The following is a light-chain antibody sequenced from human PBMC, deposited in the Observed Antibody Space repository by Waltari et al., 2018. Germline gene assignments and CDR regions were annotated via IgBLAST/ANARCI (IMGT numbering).Light chain of an antibody. Sequence: QSALTQPATVSGSPGQSITISCTGTSSAFGGYNYVSWYQQPPGKAPNPIIFWVSNRPSGVSNRFSGSKSGKPGSLTISGLQTEDEADYYCSSYAGDITLLFGTGTKVSVL. CDR3: SSYAGDITLL. CDR1: SSAFGGYNY. V-gene: IGLV2-14*01. J-gene: IGLJ1*01. CDR2: WVS.